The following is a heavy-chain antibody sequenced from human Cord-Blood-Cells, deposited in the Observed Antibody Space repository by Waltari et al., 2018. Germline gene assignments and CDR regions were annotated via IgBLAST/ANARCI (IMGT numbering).Heavy chain of an antibody. CDR1: GGTFSSYA. CDR2: IIPIFGTA. J-gene: IGHJ3*02. Sequence: QVQLVQSGAEVKKPGSSVKVSCKASGGTFSSYAISCVRQAPGQGLEWMGGIIPIFGTANYAQKFQGRVTITADKSTSTAYMELSSLRSEDTAVYYCAREGGYCTNGVCYTGAAFDIWGQGTMVTVSS. D-gene: IGHD2-8*01. CDR3: AREGGYCTNGVCYTGAAFDI. V-gene: IGHV1-69*06.